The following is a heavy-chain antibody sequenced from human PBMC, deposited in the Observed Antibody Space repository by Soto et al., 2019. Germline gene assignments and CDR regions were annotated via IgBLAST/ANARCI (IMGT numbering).Heavy chain of an antibody. V-gene: IGHV1-69*01. D-gene: IGHD3-3*01. CDR2: ISPIFGTA. Sequence: QVQLVQSGAEVKKPGSSVKVSCKASGGTFSSYAISWVRQAPGQGREWMGGISPIFGTANYAQKFQGRVTITANESTSTAYMELSSLRSEDTAVYYCARDMRITIFGVVPPDDAFDIWGQGTMVTVSS. J-gene: IGHJ3*02. CDR1: GGTFSSYA. CDR3: ARDMRITIFGVVPPDDAFDI.